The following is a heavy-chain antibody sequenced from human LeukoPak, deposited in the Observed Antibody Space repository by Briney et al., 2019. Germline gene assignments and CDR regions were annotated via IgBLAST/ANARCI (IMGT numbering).Heavy chain of an antibody. V-gene: IGHV3-23*01. CDR1: GFTFSSYA. CDR2: ISGSGGST. Sequence: GGSLRLSCAASGFTFSSYAVSWVRQAPGKGLEWVSAISGSGGSTYYADSVKGRFTISRDNSKNTIYLQMDSLRAEDTAVYYCAKDRMYSRSWYIAWGQGTLVTVSS. D-gene: IGHD6-13*01. CDR3: AKDRMYSRSWYIA. J-gene: IGHJ4*02.